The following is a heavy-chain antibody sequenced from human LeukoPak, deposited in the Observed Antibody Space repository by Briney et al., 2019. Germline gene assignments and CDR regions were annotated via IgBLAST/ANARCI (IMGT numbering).Heavy chain of an antibody. J-gene: IGHJ4*02. CDR1: GYTFTGYS. CDR3: ARDTSIWSSSDY. V-gene: IGHV1-2*06. D-gene: IGHD2-2*01. CDR2: INPNSGGT. Sequence: GASVKVSCKASGYTFTGYSMHWVRQAPGQGLEWMGRINPNSGGTNYAQKFQGRVTMTRDTSSSTVYMELRRLRSDDTAVYYCARDTSIWSSSDYWGQGTLVTVSS.